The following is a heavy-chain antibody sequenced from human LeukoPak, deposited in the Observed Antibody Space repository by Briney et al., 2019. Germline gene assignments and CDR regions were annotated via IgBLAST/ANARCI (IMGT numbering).Heavy chain of an antibody. Sequence: SETLSLTCTVSGGSISSGDYYWSWIRQPPGKGLEWIGYIYYGGGTYYNPSLKSRVTISVDTSKNQFSLKLSSVTAADTAVYYCARVSIVATITYFDYWGQGTLVTVSS. CDR2: IYYGGGT. CDR1: GGSISSGDYY. D-gene: IGHD5-12*01. V-gene: IGHV4-30-4*08. J-gene: IGHJ4*02. CDR3: ARVSIVATITYFDY.